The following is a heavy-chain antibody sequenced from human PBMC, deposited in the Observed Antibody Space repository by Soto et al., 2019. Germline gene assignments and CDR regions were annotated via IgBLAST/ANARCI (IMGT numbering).Heavy chain of an antibody. D-gene: IGHD3-10*01. CDR3: ARGAGRFPFGY. V-gene: IGHV4-59*01. CDR1: GGSITNYY. J-gene: IGHJ4*02. CDR2: IYYTGDT. Sequence: SETLSLTCTVSGGSITNYYWSWIRQSPGKGLEWIGYIYYTGDTTYNPSLKSRVTISVDTSKNQFSLKLSSVTAADTAVYYCARGAGRFPFGYWGQGTLVTVSS.